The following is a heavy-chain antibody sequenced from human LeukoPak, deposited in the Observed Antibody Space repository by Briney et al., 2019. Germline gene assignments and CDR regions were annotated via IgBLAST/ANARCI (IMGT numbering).Heavy chain of an antibody. J-gene: IGHJ4*02. CDR1: GFIFSSYA. CDR2: IYSSANT. V-gene: IGHV3-66*01. CDR3: ARVRVSVAGHDY. Sequence: GGSLRLSCAASGFIFSSYAMHWVRRAPGKGLEWVSVIYSSANTYYADSVKGRFTISRDNSKNTLYLQMNSLRDEDTAVYYCARVRVSVAGHDYWGQGTLVTVSS. D-gene: IGHD6-19*01.